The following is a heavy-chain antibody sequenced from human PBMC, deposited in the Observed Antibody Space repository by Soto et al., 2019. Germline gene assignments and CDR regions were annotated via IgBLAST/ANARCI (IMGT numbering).Heavy chain of an antibody. J-gene: IGHJ5*02. Sequence: SETLSLTCTVSGGSISSYYWSWIRQPPGKGLEWIGYIYYSGSTNYNPSLKSRVTISVDTSKNQFSLKLSSVTAADTAVYYCAGFPATWGYNWLDPWGQGTLVTVSS. CDR2: IYYSGST. CDR1: GGSISSYY. V-gene: IGHV4-59*01. D-gene: IGHD5-12*01. CDR3: AGFPATWGYNWLDP.